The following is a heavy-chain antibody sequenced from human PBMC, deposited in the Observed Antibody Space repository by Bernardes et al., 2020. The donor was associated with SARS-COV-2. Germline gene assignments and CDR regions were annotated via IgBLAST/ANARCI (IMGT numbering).Heavy chain of an antibody. D-gene: IGHD4-4*01. CDR2: ISYDGSNK. J-gene: IGHJ6*02. CDR1: GFTFSSYG. V-gene: IGHV3-30*18. Sequence: GGSLRLSCVASGFTFSSYGMHWVRQAPGKGLEWVAVISYDGSNKYYADSVKGRFTISRDNSKNTLYLQMNSLRAEDTAVYYCAKNTDYSNYYYYYGMDVWG. CDR3: AKNTDYSNYYYYYGMDV.